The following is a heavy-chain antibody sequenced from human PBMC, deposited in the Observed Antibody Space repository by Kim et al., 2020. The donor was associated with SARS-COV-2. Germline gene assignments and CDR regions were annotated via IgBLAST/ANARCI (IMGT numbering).Heavy chain of an antibody. CDR1: GFTFSSYA. CDR3: AKGLDWGDSSLNYGIFDY. Sequence: GGSLRLSCAASGFTFSSYAMSWVRQAPGKGLEWVSVIYSGGSSTYYADSVKGRFTISRDNSKNTLYLQMNSLRAEDTAVYYCAKGLDWGDSSLNYGIFDYWGQGTLVTVSS. V-gene: IGHV3-23*03. CDR2: IYSGGSST. D-gene: IGHD3-22*01. J-gene: IGHJ4*02.